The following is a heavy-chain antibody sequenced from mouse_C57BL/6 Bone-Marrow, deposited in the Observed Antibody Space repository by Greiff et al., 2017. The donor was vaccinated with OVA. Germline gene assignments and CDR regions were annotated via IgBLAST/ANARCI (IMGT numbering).Heavy chain of an antibody. CDR3: ANLFLLRYPRYWYFYV. CDR2: INPNNGGT. V-gene: IGHV1-22*01. Sequence: VQLQQSGPELVKPGASVKMSCKASGYTFTDYNMHWVKQSHGKSLEWIGYINPNNGGTSYNQKFKGKATLTVNKSSSTAYMELRSLTSEDSAVYYCANLFLLRYPRYWYFYVCGTGTTVPVSS. D-gene: IGHD1-1*01. J-gene: IGHJ1*03. CDR1: GYTFTDYN.